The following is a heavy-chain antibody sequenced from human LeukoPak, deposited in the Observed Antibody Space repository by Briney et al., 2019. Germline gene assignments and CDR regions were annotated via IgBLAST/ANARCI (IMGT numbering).Heavy chain of an antibody. Sequence: GGSLRLSCAASGFTFRTYEMHWVRQAPGKGLEWVSYISRGGNSIYYADSVKGRFTISRDGAKNSLFLQMNSLRGEDTAVYYCARDSFSDYYYYMDVWGKGTTVTVSS. D-gene: IGHD3-3*02. J-gene: IGHJ6*03. CDR3: ARDSFSDYYYYMDV. CDR2: ISRGGNSI. CDR1: GFTFRTYE. V-gene: IGHV3-48*03.